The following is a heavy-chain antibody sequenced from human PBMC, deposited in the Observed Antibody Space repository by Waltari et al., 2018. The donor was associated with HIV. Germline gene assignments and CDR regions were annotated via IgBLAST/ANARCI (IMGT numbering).Heavy chain of an antibody. CDR1: GFTFSSYA. D-gene: IGHD3-10*01. V-gene: IGHV3-23*01. Sequence: EVQLLESGGGLVQPGGSLRLSCAASGFTFSSYAMSWVRQAPGKGLEWVSAISGSGGSTYYADSVKGRFTISRDNSKNTLYLQMNSLRAEDTAVYYCAKGVDYYGSGSYYNAFDYWGQGTLVTVSS. CDR2: ISGSGGST. CDR3: AKGVDYYGSGSYYNAFDY. J-gene: IGHJ4*02.